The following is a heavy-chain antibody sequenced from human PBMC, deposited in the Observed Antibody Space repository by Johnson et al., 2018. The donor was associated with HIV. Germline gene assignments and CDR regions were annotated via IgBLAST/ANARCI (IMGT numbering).Heavy chain of an antibody. CDR1: GFTFSSYA. J-gene: IGHJ3*01. CDR3: ARAGEWQQLPLGDAFDV. V-gene: IGHV3-30*14. D-gene: IGHD3-16*01. Sequence: QVQLVESGGGVVQPGRSLRLSCAASGFTFSSYAMHWVRQAPGKGLEWVAVITYDGRNKYYADSVRGRFTISRDNSRNTLYLQMSRLRLEDTAMYYCARAGEWQQLPLGDAFDVWGQGTMVTVSS. CDR2: ITYDGRNK.